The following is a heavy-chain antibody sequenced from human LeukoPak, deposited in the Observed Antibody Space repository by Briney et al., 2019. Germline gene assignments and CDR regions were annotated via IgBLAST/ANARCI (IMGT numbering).Heavy chain of an antibody. CDR1: GDTFSDYA. J-gene: IGHJ6*04. D-gene: IGHD2-2*01. Sequence: GASVKVSCKASGDTFSDYAISWVRQAPGQGLEWMGAIIPVFGTTNYAQKFQGRVTITADTYTTTSYMELSSLTSEDTAIYYCASQYWVPAAFYYAFDVWGKATTVTVSS. V-gene: IGHV1-69*06. CDR2: IIPVFGTT. CDR3: ASQYWVPAAFYYAFDV.